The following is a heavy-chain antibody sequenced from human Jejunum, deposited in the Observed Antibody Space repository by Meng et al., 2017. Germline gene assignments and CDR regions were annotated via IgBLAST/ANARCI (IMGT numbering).Heavy chain of an antibody. CDR3: AREYCISTACYFDS. CDR1: GGSVSSNNCY. D-gene: IGHD2-2*01. Sequence: QVLLPESGPGLVGPSETLSLTCTVSGGSVSSNNCYWSWIRQPPGKGLEWIGYRYYSGSTNYNPSLKSRVTISVDTSKSQFSLKLFSVTAADTAVYYCAREYCISTACYFDSWGQGTLVTVSS. J-gene: IGHJ4*02. CDR2: RYYSGST. V-gene: IGHV4-61*01.